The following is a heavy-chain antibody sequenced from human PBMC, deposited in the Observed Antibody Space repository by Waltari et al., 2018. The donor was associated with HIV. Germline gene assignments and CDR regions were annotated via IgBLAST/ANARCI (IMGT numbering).Heavy chain of an antibody. Sequence: EVQLVETGGGLIQPGGSLRLSCAASGFTVSSNYMSWVRQAPVKGLEWVSVIYSGGSTYYADSVKGRFTISRDNSKNTLYLQMNSLRAEDTAVYYCARDGDAWLLPFQHWGQGTLVTVSS. CDR2: IYSGGST. J-gene: IGHJ1*01. D-gene: IGHD3-22*01. V-gene: IGHV3-53*02. CDR3: ARDGDAWLLPFQH. CDR1: GFTVSSNY.